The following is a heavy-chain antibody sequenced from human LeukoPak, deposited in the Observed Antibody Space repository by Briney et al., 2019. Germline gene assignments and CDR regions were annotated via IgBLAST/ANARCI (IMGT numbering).Heavy chain of an antibody. V-gene: IGHV4-34*01. CDR1: GGSFSGYY. CDR2: INHSGST. J-gene: IGHJ5*02. CDR3: ARRLFNSYGSGNWFDP. Sequence: SETLSLTCVVYGGSFSGYYWSIIRQSPGKGLEWIGEINHSGSTNYNSSLKRRVTISVDTSKKQFFLKMTSVTAADTAVYYCARRLFNSYGSGNWFDPWGQGTLVTVSS. D-gene: IGHD3-10*01.